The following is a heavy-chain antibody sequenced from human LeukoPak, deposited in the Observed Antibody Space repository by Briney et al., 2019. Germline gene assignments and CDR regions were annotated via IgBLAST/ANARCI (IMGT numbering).Heavy chain of an antibody. CDR3: ATVFDYYDSSGYSIGDY. D-gene: IGHD3-22*01. CDR1: GYTLTELS. V-gene: IGHV1-24*01. CDR2: FDPEDGET. Sequence: ASVKVSCKVSGYTLTELSMHWVRQAPGKGLEWMGGFDPEDGETIYAQKFQGRVTMTEDTSTDTAYMELSSLRSEDTAVYYCATVFDYYDSSGYSIGDYWGQGTLVTVSS. J-gene: IGHJ4*02.